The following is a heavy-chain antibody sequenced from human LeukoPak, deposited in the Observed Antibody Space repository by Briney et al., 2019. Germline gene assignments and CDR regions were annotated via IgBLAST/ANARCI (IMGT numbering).Heavy chain of an antibody. CDR3: ARDRSGSYPNWFDP. CDR2: ITGNGGNT. Sequence: GGSLRLSCAASGFTFSSYSMNWVRQAPGKGLEWASAITGNGGNTFYADSVKGRFTVSRDNSKNTMYLQMNSLRAEDTALYYCARDRSGSYPNWFDPWGQGTLVTVSS. V-gene: IGHV3-23*01. J-gene: IGHJ5*02. CDR1: GFTFSSYS. D-gene: IGHD3-10*01.